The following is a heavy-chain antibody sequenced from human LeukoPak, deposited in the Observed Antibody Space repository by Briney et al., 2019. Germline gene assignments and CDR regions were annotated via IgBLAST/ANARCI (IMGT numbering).Heavy chain of an antibody. J-gene: IGHJ4*02. V-gene: IGHV3-23*01. CDR1: GCIFSNYA. Sequence: AGSLRLSCAASGCIFSNYAMSWVRQAPGKGLEWVSSISGSGGTIYYAYSVKGLFTISRDNSKSTVYLQMNSLRAEDTAVYYCANGIRYYFDNWGEGTLVTVYS. D-gene: IGHD1-1*01. CDR3: ANGIRYYFDN. CDR2: ISGSGGTI.